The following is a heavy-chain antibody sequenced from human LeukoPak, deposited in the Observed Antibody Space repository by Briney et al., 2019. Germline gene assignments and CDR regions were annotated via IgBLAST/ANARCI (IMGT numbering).Heavy chain of an antibody. CDR2: ISSSSSTI. CDR1: GFTLSSYS. Sequence: QPGGSLRLSCAASGFTLSSYSMNWVRQAPGKGLEWISYISSSSSTIYYADSVKGRFTISRDNAKNSLYLQMNSLRAEDTAVYYCARARPRESIVMTTVTKAFPPYYFDYWGQGTLVTVSS. V-gene: IGHV3-48*04. CDR3: ARARPRESIVMTTVTKAFPPYYFDY. D-gene: IGHD4-17*01. J-gene: IGHJ4*02.